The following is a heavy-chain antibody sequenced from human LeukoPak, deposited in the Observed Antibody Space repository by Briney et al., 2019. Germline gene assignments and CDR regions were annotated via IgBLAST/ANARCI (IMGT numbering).Heavy chain of an antibody. Sequence: GGSLRLSCAASGFTFSRYWMHWVRQAPGKGLVWVSRINSDGSRTTYADSVKGRFPISRDNVKNTLYLQINSLRAEDTAVYYCARDPFGSGSYFGGMDVWGQGTTVTVSS. J-gene: IGHJ6*02. V-gene: IGHV3-74*01. CDR2: INSDGSRT. CDR1: GFTFSRYW. CDR3: ARDPFGSGSYFGGMDV. D-gene: IGHD3-10*01.